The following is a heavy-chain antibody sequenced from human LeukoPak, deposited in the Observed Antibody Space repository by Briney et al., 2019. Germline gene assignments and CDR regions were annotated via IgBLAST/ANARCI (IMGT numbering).Heavy chain of an antibody. V-gene: IGHV3-48*03. J-gene: IGHJ6*04. D-gene: IGHD3-10*02. CDR1: GFTFSSYE. Sequence: GGSLRLSCAASGFTFSSYEMNWVRQAPGKGLEWVSYISSSGSTIYYADSVKGRFTVSRDNAKNSLYLQMNSLRAEDTAVYYCAELGITVIGGVWGKGTTVTISS. CDR2: ISSSGSTI. CDR3: AELGITVIGGV.